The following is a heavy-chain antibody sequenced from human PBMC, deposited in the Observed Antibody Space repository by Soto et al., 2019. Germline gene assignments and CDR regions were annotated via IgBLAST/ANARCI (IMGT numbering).Heavy chain of an antibody. V-gene: IGHV4-34*01. CDR2: MSHSGGT. CDR1: GGFVSSGSYY. D-gene: IGHD2-15*01. J-gene: IGHJ3*02. CDR3: ARAERGSATTVVDAFDI. Sequence: QVQLQQWGAGLLKPSETLSLTCAVYGGFVSSGSYYWSWIRQPPGKGLEWIGEMSHSGGTHFNPARKSRVTLSVDTAKNQFSLRTTSVTAADTPQYYCARAERGSATTVVDAFDIWGPGRMVSVSS.